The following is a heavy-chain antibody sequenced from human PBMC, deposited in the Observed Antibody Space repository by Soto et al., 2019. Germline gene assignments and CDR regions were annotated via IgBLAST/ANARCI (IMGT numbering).Heavy chain of an antibody. J-gene: IGHJ6*02. Sequence: AASVKVSCKASGGTFSSYAISWVRQAPGQGLEWMGGIIPIFETANYAQKFQGRVTISADKSTSTAYMELSSLRSEDTAVYYCASSLKGYYYYYYGMDVWGQGTKVTGS. CDR2: IIPIFETA. V-gene: IGHV1-69*06. CDR3: ASSLKGYYYYYYGMDV. CDR1: GGTFSSYA.